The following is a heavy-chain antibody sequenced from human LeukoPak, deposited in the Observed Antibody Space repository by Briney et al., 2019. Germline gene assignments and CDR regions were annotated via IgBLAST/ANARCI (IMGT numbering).Heavy chain of an antibody. CDR3: ASRYCSSASCSRSNWFDP. CDR1: GYTFTSYA. Sequence: GASVKVSCKASGYTFTSYAMHWVRQAPGQRLEWMGWINAGNGNTKYSQKFQGRVTITRDTSASTAYMELSSLRSEDTAVYYCASRYCSSASCSRSNWFDPWGQGTLVTVSS. D-gene: IGHD2-2*01. CDR2: INAGNGNT. V-gene: IGHV1-3*01. J-gene: IGHJ5*02.